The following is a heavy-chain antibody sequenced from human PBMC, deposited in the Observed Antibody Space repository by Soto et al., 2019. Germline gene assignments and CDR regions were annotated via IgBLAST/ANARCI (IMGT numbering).Heavy chain of an antibody. Sequence: PGGSLRLSCKTSGFTFGDYGMSWFRQAPGKGLEWVGFIRNKDYGEATEHAASVKGRFIISRDDSNSVAYLQMNSLTTEDTAMYFCARSTTVTRKSDYWGQGTLVTVS. J-gene: IGHJ4*02. CDR3: ARSTTVTRKSDY. V-gene: IGHV3-49*03. CDR2: IRNKDYGEAT. D-gene: IGHD4-17*01. CDR1: GFTFGDYG.